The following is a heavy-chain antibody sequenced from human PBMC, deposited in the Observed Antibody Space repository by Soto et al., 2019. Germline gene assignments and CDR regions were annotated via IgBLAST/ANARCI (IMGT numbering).Heavy chain of an antibody. CDR2: IYWDGDT. CDR1: GFSLATGGLG. J-gene: IGHJ3*02. Sequence: QITLRESGPTLVKPTDTLTLTCTFSGFSLATGGLGVGWVRQSPGRTLEWLALIYWDGDTRYSSSLKTRLSISMDTFKTQLGLILTNLDPVDTATYYCARTTVTIYGLDIWGQGTMVIVSS. D-gene: IGHD4-17*01. CDR3: ARTTVTIYGLDI. V-gene: IGHV2-5*02.